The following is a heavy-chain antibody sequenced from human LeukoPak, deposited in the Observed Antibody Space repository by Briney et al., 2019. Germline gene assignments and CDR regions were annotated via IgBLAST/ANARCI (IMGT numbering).Heavy chain of an antibody. CDR1: GFTFSSYA. CDR3: ARAPEIGTTPSYFDY. V-gene: IGHV3-30*01. D-gene: IGHD1-7*01. CDR2: ISYDGSNK. Sequence: GGSLRLSCAASGFTFSSYAMHWVRQAPGKGLEWVAVISYDGSNKYHADSVKGRFTISRDNSKNTLYLQMNNLRGEHRAVYYCARAPEIGTTPSYFDYWGQGTLVTVSS. J-gene: IGHJ4*02.